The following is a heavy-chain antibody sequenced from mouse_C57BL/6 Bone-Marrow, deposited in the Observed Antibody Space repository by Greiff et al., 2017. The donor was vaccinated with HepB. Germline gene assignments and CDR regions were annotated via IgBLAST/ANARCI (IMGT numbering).Heavy chain of an antibody. J-gene: IGHJ3*01. V-gene: IGHV8-5*01. CDR1: GFSLSTSNMG. CDR2: IWWNDDK. CDR3: AQIGYYGSSLFAY. D-gene: IGHD1-1*01. Sequence: QVTLKVCGPGILQPSQTLSLTCSFSGFSLSTSNMGIGWIRQPSGKGLEWLAHIWWNDDKYYNPSLKSRLTLSKDTSNNQVFLKLTSVDTADTATDYCAQIGYYGSSLFAYWGQGTLVTVSA.